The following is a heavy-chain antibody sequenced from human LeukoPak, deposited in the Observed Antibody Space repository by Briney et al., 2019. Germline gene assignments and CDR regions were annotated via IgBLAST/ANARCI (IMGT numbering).Heavy chain of an antibody. J-gene: IGHJ5*02. CDR2: ISGSGGST. D-gene: IGHD2-21*02. V-gene: IGHV3-23*01. CDR1: GFTFSSYA. Sequence: GGSLRLSCAASGFTFSSYAMSWVRQAPGKGLEWVSAISGSGGSTYYADSVKGRFTVSRDNSKNTLYLQMNSLRAEDTAIYYCARGGMVVTAPHPFDPWGQGTLVTVSS. CDR3: ARGGMVVTAPHPFDP.